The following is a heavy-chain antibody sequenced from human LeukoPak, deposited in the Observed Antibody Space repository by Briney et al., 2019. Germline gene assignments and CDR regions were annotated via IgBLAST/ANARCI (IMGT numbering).Heavy chain of an antibody. J-gene: IGHJ4*02. V-gene: IGHV3-23*01. Sequence: PSGGSLRLSCAASGFTFSSYAMTWVRQAPGKGLECVSAISGSGGGSHYADSVKGRFTISRDNSKNTLYLQMNSLRAEDTALYYCAKIKTPYGDSYGDSVRFPSDYRGQGTLVTVSS. CDR1: GFTFSSYA. CDR2: ISGSGGGS. CDR3: AKIKTPYGDSYGDSVRFPSDY. D-gene: IGHD4-17*01.